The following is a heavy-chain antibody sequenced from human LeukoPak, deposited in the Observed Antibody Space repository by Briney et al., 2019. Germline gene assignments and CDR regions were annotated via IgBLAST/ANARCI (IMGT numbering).Heavy chain of an antibody. Sequence: GGSLRLSCAASGFTFDDYGMSWVRQAPGKGLEWVSGINWNGGSTGYADSVKGRFTISRGNAKNSLYLQMNSLRAEDTALYYCARDFDPGLAAAGPYFDYWGQGTLVTVSS. V-gene: IGHV3-20*04. CDR3: ARDFDPGLAAAGPYFDY. D-gene: IGHD6-13*01. CDR1: GFTFDDYG. J-gene: IGHJ4*02. CDR2: INWNGGST.